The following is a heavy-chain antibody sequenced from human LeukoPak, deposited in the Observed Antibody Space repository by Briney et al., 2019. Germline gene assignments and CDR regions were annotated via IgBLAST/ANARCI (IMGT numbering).Heavy chain of an antibody. CDR3: VRGTMTTVTYYFDY. Sequence: SETLSLTCTVSGGSISNYYWSWIRQPAGKGLEWIGRIYSSGTTIYNPSLKSRVTMSVDTSKNQFSLKLSSVTAADTAVYYCVRGTMTTVTYYFDYWGQGTLVTVSS. J-gene: IGHJ4*02. CDR2: IYSSGTT. CDR1: GGSISNYY. D-gene: IGHD4-17*01. V-gene: IGHV4-4*07.